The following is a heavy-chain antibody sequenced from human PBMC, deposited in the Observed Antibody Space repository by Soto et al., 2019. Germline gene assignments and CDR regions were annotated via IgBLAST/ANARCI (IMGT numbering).Heavy chain of an antibody. CDR3: ARLYYDSSGYHIAVFDY. D-gene: IGHD3-22*01. CDR1: GGSISSYY. J-gene: IGHJ4*02. CDR2: IYYSGST. Sequence: PSETLSLTCTVSGGSISSYYWSWIRQPPGKGLEWIGYIYYSGSTNYNPSLKSRVTISVDTSKNQFSLKLSSVTAADTAVYYCARLYYDSSGYHIAVFDYWGQGTLVTVSS. V-gene: IGHV4-59*01.